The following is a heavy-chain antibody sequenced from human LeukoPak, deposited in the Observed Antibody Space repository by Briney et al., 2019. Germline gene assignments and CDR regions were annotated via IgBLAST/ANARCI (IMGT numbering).Heavy chain of an antibody. V-gene: IGHV3-21*01. Sequence: GGSLRLSCVVSGFTLSNSAMTWVRQAPGKGLEWVSSISSTSIYTYYADSVRGRFTISRDNAEKSLYLQINSLGVEDTAVYPCARVAAGAEAHTLHYHYMDVWGKGTTVTVSS. CDR1: GFTLSNSA. CDR2: ISSTSIYT. J-gene: IGHJ6*03. CDR3: ARVAAGAEAHTLHYHYMDV. D-gene: IGHD6-13*01.